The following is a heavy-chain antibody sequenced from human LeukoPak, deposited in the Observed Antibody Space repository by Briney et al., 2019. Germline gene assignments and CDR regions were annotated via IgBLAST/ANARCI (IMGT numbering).Heavy chain of an antibody. CDR3: ARLYGSGSP. CDR1: GFTFSRYT. CDR2: ISNSGSTI. J-gene: IGHJ5*02. V-gene: IGHV3-48*02. Sequence: GGSLRLSCAASGFTFSRYTMNWVRQAPGKGLEWISYISNSGSTIYYADSVKGRFTISRDNAKNSLYLQMYSLRDEDTAVYYCARLYGSGSPWGQGTLVTVSS. D-gene: IGHD3-10*01.